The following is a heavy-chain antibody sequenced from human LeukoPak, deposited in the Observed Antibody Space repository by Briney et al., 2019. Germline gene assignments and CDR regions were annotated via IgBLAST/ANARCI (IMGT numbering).Heavy chain of an antibody. CDR2: ISSSSSYI. CDR3: ASSLQDWSLQQSDAFDI. D-gene: IGHD3-3*01. V-gene: IGHV3-21*01. J-gene: IGHJ3*02. CDR1: GFTFSSYS. Sequence: KPGGSLRLSCAASGFTFSSYSMNWVRQAPGKGLEWVSSISSSSSYIYYADSVKGRFTISRDNAKNSLYLQMNSLRAEDTAVYYCASSLQDWSLQQSDAFDIWGQGTMVTVSS.